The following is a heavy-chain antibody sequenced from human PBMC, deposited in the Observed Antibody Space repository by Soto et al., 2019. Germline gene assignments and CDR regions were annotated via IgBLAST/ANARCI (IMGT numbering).Heavy chain of an antibody. D-gene: IGHD6-6*01. CDR1: GFTFSSYG. V-gene: IGHV3-30*18. Sequence: VGSLRLSCAASGFTFSSYGMHWVRQAPGKGLEWVAVISYDGSNKYYADSVKGRFTISRDNSKNTLYLQMNSLRAEDTAVYYCAKAPPEYSRPDYWGQGTLVTVSS. CDR2: ISYDGSNK. J-gene: IGHJ4*02. CDR3: AKAPPEYSRPDY.